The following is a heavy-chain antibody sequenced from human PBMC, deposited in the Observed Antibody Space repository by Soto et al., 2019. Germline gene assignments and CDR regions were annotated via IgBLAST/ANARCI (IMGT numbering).Heavy chain of an antibody. CDR3: AHSSDHYDSSGYYLAFGY. J-gene: IGHJ4*02. V-gene: IGHV2-5*02. D-gene: IGHD3-22*01. CDR1: GFSLSTSGVG. Sequence: QITLKESGPTLVKPTQTLTLTCTFSGFSLSTSGVGVGWIRQPPGKALEWLALIYWDDDKRYSPSLKSRLTITKDTSKTQVVLTMTNMDPVDIATYYCAHSSDHYDSSGYYLAFGYWGQGTLVTVSS. CDR2: IYWDDDK.